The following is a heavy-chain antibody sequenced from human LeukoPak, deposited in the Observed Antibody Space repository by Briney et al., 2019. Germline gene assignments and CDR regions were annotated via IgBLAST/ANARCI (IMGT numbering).Heavy chain of an antibody. CDR1: GFTFSSYW. Sequence: PGGSLRLSCAASGFTFSSYWMHWVRQAPGKGLVWVSRINSDGSSTSYADSVKGRFTISRDNAKNSLYLQMNSLRAEDTAVYYCARDGIYYYGSGSYDYWGQGTLVTVSS. J-gene: IGHJ4*02. V-gene: IGHV3-74*01. D-gene: IGHD3-10*01. CDR3: ARDGIYYYGSGSYDY. CDR2: INSDGSST.